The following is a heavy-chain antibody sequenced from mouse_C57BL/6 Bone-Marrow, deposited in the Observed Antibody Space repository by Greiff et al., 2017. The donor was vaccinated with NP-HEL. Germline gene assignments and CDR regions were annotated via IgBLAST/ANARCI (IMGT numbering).Heavy chain of an antibody. D-gene: IGHD1-1*01. Sequence: ESGPGLVKPSQSLSLTCSVTGYSITSGYYWNWIRQFPGNKLGWMGYISYDGSNNYNPSLKNRISITRDTSKNQFFLKLNSVTTEDTATYYCARGPITTVVDYWGQGTTLTVSS. J-gene: IGHJ2*01. V-gene: IGHV3-6*01. CDR2: ISYDGSN. CDR3: ARGPITTVVDY. CDR1: GYSITSGYY.